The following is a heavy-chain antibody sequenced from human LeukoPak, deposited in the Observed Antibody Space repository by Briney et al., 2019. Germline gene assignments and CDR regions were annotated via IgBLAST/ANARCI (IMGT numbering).Heavy chain of an antibody. Sequence: RASVKVSCKASGYTFTGYYIHWVRQAPGQGLEWMGWINPNSGGTNYAQKFQGRVTMNRDTAITTAYMELSRLRSDDTAVYYCARGGVDIVATIGSYYFDYWGQGTLVTVSS. J-gene: IGHJ4*02. D-gene: IGHD5-12*01. CDR2: INPNSGGT. V-gene: IGHV1-2*02. CDR3: ARGGVDIVATIGSYYFDY. CDR1: GYTFTGYY.